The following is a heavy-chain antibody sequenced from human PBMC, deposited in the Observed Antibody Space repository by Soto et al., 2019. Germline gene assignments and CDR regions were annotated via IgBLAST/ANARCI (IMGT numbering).Heavy chain of an antibody. CDR1: GFKFTDFY. CDR2: ISGSGTTI. D-gene: IGHD3-3*01. CDR3: VRDRVLFKF. Sequence: QVQLVESGGGLVKPGGSLRLSCTVSGFKFTDFYMTWIRQAPGKGLEWISFISGSGTTIHYAESVKGLFTISRDNAKDSLYLQMNSLTADDTAVYYCVRDRVLFKFWGQGTLVTVSS. J-gene: IGHJ4*02. V-gene: IGHV3-11*01.